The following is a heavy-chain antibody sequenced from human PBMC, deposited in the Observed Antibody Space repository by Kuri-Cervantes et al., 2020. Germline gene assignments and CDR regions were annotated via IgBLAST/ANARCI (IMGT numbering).Heavy chain of an antibody. CDR3: ARNYYYDSSGYYYEVWWFDP. CDR2: IYYSGST. CDR1: GGSISSHY. Sequence: SETLSLTCTVSGGSISSHYWSWIRQPPGKGLEWIGYIYYSGSTNYNPSLKSRVTISVDTSKNQFSLKLSSVTAADTAVYYCARNYYYDSSGYYYEVWWFDPWGQGTLVTVSS. V-gene: IGHV4-59*11. D-gene: IGHD3-22*01. J-gene: IGHJ5*02.